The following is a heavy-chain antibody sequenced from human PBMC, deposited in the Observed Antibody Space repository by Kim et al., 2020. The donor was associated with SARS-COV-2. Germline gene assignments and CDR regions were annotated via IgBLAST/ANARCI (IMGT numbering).Heavy chain of an antibody. V-gene: IGHV3-9*01. CDR1: GFTFDDYA. Sequence: GGSLRLSCAASGFTFDDYAMHWVRQAPGKGLEWVSGISWNSGSIGYADSVKGRFTISRDNAKNSLYLQMNSLRAEDTALYYCAKDFHFGVRRGLFDYWGQGTLVTVSS. CDR2: ISWNSGSI. CDR3: AKDFHFGVRRGLFDY. D-gene: IGHD3-3*01. J-gene: IGHJ4*02.